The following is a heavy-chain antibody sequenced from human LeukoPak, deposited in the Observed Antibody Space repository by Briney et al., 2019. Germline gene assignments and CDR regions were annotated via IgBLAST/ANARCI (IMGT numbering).Heavy chain of an antibody. V-gene: IGHV3-23*01. Sequence: GGSLRLSCAASGFTFSSYAMSWVRQAPGKGLEWVSAISGSGGSTYYADSVKGRFTISRDNSKNTLYLQMNSLRAEDTAVYYCAKGTPYYYGSGSYSFDYWGQGTLVTVSS. D-gene: IGHD3-10*01. CDR2: ISGSGGST. CDR1: GFTFSSYA. J-gene: IGHJ4*02. CDR3: AKGTPYYYGSGSYSFDY.